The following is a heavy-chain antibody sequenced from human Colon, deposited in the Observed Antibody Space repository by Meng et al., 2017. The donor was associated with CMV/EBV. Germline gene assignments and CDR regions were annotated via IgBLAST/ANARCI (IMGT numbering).Heavy chain of an antibody. J-gene: IGHJ3*02. V-gene: IGHV3-23*01. D-gene: IGHD1-1*01. CDR3: AKDIRFKGQLRLYGPFDM. CDR1: GFTFNRNS. CDR2: INGVGDTT. Sequence: GGSLRLSCAASGFTFNRNSMSWVRQAPGKGLEWVSGINGVGDTTYYADSVKGRFTISRDNSKNTLYLRMIDLRAEDTAMYYCAKDIRFKGQLRLYGPFDMWGQGTMVTVSS.